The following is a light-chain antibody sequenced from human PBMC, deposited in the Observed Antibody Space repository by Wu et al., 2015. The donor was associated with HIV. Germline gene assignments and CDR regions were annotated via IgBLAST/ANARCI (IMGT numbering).Light chain of an antibody. CDR1: QGITNY. J-gene: IGKJ5*01. V-gene: IGKV1-27*01. CDR3: QKYNSVPPIT. CDR2: AAS. Sequence: QMTQSPSSLSAAVGDRITITCRASQGITNYLAWYQQKPGKPPKVLIYAASTLQSGVPSRFSGSGSGTDFTLTISSLQPEDVATYYCQKYNSVPPITFGQGTRLEIK.